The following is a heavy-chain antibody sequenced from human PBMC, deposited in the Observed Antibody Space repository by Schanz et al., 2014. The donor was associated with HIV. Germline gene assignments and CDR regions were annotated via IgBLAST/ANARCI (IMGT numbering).Heavy chain of an antibody. J-gene: IGHJ6*02. CDR2: ISSNTNYI. D-gene: IGHD5-18*01. V-gene: IGHV3-21*01. Sequence: VQLVESGGGVVQPGRSLRLSCAASGFTFNNYGVNWVRQAPGKGLEWISSISSNTNYINYADSVKGRFTISRDSSKNTLYLQMNSLRAEDTAVYYCARDAASHSYGSTMDVWGQGTTVTVSS. CDR3: ARDAASHSYGSTMDV. CDR1: GFTFNNYG.